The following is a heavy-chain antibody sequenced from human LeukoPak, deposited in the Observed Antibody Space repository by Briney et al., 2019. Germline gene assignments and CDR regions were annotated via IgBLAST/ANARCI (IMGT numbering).Heavy chain of an antibody. CDR2: INPNSGGT. D-gene: IGHD6-13*01. J-gene: IGHJ6*02. V-gene: IGHV1-2*04. CDR1: GYTFTGYY. Sequence: GASVKVSCKASGYTFTGYYMHWVRQAPGQGLEWMGWINPNSGGTNYAQKFQGWVTMTRDTSISTAYMELSRLRSDDTAVYYCARDGRATAGPLDYYYGMDVWGQGTTVTVSS. CDR3: ARDGRATAGPLDYYYGMDV.